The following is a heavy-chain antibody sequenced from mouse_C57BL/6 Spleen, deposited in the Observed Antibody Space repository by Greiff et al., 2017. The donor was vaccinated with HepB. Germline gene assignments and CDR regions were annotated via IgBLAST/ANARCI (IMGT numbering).Heavy chain of an antibody. CDR2: INPSSGYT. Sequence: VQLQQSGAELARPGASVKMSCKASGYTFTSYTMHWVNQRPGQGLEWIGYINPSSGYTKYNQKFKDKATLTADKSSSTAYMQLSSLTAEDCAVYYCARGRDTVVAENGYFDVWGTGTTVTVSS. D-gene: IGHD1-1*01. CDR3: ARGRDTVVAENGYFDV. J-gene: IGHJ1*03. V-gene: IGHV1-4*01. CDR1: GYTFTSYT.